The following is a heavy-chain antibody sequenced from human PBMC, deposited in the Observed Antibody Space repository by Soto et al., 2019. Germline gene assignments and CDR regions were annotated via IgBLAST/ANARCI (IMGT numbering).Heavy chain of an antibody. CDR2: IYHSGST. CDR3: AGGYKGYSGVRKTSAP. J-gene: IGHJ5*02. V-gene: IGHV4-4*02. Sequence: QVQLQESGPGLVKPSGTLSLTCAVSGGSISSSNWWSWVRQPPGKGLEWIGEIYHSGSTNYNPSLKGRDPIQEDKAKTHFSLNRGSVPAADTAVYYGAGGYKGYSGVRKTSAPWGQGPLVTVSS. D-gene: IGHD6-19*01. CDR1: GGSISSSNW.